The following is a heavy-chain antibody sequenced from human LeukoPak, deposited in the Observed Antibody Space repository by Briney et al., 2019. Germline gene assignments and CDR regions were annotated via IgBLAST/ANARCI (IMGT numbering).Heavy chain of an antibody. D-gene: IGHD3-10*01. CDR2: FDPEDGET. CDR1: GYTLTESS. J-gene: IGHJ5*02. Sequence: GASVKVSCKVSGYTLTESSIHWVRQVSGKGLEWMGGFDPEDGETIYAQKFQGRVTLTEDTSTDTASMELSSLRSEDTAVYYCATDPISMVRGIIIEGFDPWGQGTLVTVSS. CDR3: ATDPISMVRGIIIEGFDP. V-gene: IGHV1-24*01.